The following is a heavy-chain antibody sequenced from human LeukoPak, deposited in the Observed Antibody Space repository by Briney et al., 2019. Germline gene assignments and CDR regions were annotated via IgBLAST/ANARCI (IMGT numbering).Heavy chain of an antibody. D-gene: IGHD6-13*01. Sequence: PSETLSLTCTVSGGSISSISYYWGWIRQPPGKGLEWIGSIYYSGSTYYNPSLKSRVTISVDTSKNQFSLKLSSVTAADTAVYYCARHEQQLVLFDYWGQGTLVTVSS. CDR2: IYYSGST. CDR3: ARHEQQLVLFDY. J-gene: IGHJ4*02. V-gene: IGHV4-39*01. CDR1: GGSISSISYY.